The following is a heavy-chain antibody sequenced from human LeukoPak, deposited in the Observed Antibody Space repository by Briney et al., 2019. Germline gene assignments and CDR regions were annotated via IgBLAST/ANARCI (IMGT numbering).Heavy chain of an antibody. CDR3: ASRALTSTGSFDY. V-gene: IGHV4-59*08. CDR2: IYYSGST. J-gene: IGHJ4*02. Sequence: PSETLSLTCTVSGGSISSYYWSWIRQPPGKGLEWIGYIYYSGSTNYNPSLKSRVTISVDTSKNQFSLKLSSVTAADTAVYYCASRALTSTGSFDYWGQGTLVTVSS. D-gene: IGHD4-17*01. CDR1: GGSISSYY.